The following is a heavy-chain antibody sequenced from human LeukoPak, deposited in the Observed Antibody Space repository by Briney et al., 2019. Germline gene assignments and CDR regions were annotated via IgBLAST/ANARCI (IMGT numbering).Heavy chain of an antibody. Sequence: SETLSLTCTVSGGSISSYYWSWIRQPPGKGLEWIGYIYYSGSTNYNPSLKSRVTISVDTSKNQFSLKLSSVTAADTAVYHCASMRTAMAENDYWGQGTLVTVSS. V-gene: IGHV4-59*01. J-gene: IGHJ4*01. D-gene: IGHD5-18*01. CDR2: IYYSGST. CDR1: GGSISSYY. CDR3: ASMRTAMAENDY.